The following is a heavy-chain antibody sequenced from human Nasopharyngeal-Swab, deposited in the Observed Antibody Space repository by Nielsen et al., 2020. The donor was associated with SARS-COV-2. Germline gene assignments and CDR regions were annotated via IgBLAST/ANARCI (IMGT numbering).Heavy chain of an antibody. J-gene: IGHJ3*02. CDR2: IYPDDSDT. CDR1: GSSLSSHW. D-gene: IGHD2/OR15-2a*01. Sequence: GESLKISRWGSGSSLSSHWNGWVPQMPGKGLEWMGVIYPDDSDTRYSPSFQGQVTISVDKSITTAYLQWSSLKASDTAMYYCARRNSEGGMADAFEIWGQGTMVTVSS. V-gene: IGHV5-51*01. CDR3: ARRNSEGGMADAFEI.